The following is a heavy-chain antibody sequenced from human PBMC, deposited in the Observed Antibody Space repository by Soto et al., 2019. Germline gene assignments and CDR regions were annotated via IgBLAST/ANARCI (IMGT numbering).Heavy chain of an antibody. CDR1: GFTFSTYA. CDR2: ISGSGAGT. CDR3: AKDPLPYSGTYYWVY. D-gene: IGHD1-26*01. J-gene: IGHJ4*02. Sequence: GGSLRLSCAVSGFTFSTYAMSWVRQAPGKGLEWVSAISGSGAGTYYAGSVKGRLTISRDNSKNTMYLQMNSLRAEDTAVYYCAKDPLPYSGTYYWVYWGQGTLVTVSS. V-gene: IGHV3-23*01.